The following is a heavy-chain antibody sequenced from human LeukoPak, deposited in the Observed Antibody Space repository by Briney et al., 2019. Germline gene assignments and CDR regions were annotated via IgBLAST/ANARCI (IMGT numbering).Heavy chain of an antibody. D-gene: IGHD4-17*01. CDR2: IYYSGST. J-gene: IGHJ5*02. CDR1: GGSISSYY. CDR3: ARLDVHDYGDYIGIDP. V-gene: IGHV4-59*01. Sequence: SETLSLTCTVSGGSISSYYWSWIRQPPGKGLEWIGYIYYSGSTNYNPSLKSRVTISVDTSKNQFSLKLSSVTAADTAVYYCARLDVHDYGDYIGIDPWGQGTLVTVSS.